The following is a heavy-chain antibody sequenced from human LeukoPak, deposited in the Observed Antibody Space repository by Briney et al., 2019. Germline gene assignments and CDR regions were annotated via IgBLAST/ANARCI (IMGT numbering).Heavy chain of an antibody. V-gene: IGHV4-59*12. D-gene: IGHD3-3*01. J-gene: IGHJ4*02. CDR2: IYYSGSSGTT. CDR3: AVGITIFGVEDYFDY. CDR1: DGSISSYY. Sequence: SETLSLTCTVSDGSISSYYWSWIRQPPGKGLEWIGYIYYSGSSGTTNYNPSLTSRVTISVDTSKKHFSLKLSSVTAADTAVYYCAVGITIFGVEDYFDYWGQGTLVTVSS.